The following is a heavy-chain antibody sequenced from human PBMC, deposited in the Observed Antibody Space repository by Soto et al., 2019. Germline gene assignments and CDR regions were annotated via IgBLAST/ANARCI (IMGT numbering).Heavy chain of an antibody. J-gene: IGHJ4*02. V-gene: IGHV1-18*01. CDR2: ISGYNGNT. D-gene: IGHD3-10*01. Sequence: QVHLVQSGVEVKKPGASVKVSCKASGYTFSTYGIIWVRQAPGQGLEWMGWISGYNGNTNYAQSLQGRITMTTDTSTSTAYMELRSLGSDDTAMYYCARDLFGEDGSGYFDYWGQGTLVTVSS. CDR3: ARDLFGEDGSGYFDY. CDR1: GYTFSTYG.